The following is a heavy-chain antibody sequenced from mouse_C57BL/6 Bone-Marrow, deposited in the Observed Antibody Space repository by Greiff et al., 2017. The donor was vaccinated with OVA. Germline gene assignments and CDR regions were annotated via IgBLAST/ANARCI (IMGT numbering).Heavy chain of an antibody. CDR1: GYTFTSYG. J-gene: IGHJ4*01. V-gene: IGHV1-81*01. CDR2: IYPRSGNT. CDR3: ARSDYYAMDY. Sequence: LVESGAELARPGASVKLSCKASGYTFTSYGISWVKQRTGQGLEWIGEIYPRSGNTYYNEKFKGKATLTADKSSSTAYMELRSLTSEDSAVYFCARSDYYAMDYWGQGTSVTVSS.